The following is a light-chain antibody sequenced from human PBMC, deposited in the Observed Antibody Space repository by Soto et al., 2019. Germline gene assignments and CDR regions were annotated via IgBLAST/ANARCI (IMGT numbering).Light chain of an antibody. CDR1: SSDVGGYDY. J-gene: IGLJ1*01. Sequence: QSALTQPASVSGSPEQSITISCTGTSSDVGGYDYVSWYQQHPGKAPKLILFEVANRPSGVSKRFSGSKSANTASLTISGLQAEDEADYYCSSYTSDRTYVFGSGTKLTVL. CDR3: SSYTSDRTYV. CDR2: EVA. V-gene: IGLV2-14*01.